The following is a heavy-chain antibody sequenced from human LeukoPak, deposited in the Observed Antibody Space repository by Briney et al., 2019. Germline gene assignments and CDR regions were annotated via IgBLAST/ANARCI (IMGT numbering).Heavy chain of an antibody. D-gene: IGHD3-9*01. CDR3: ARTSKRYYDILTGDP. Sequence: GESLKISCKGSGYSFTSYWISWVRQMPGKGLEWMGRIDPSDSYTNYSPSFQGHVTISADKSISTAYLQWSSLKASDTAMYYCARTSKRYYDILTGDPWGQGTLVTASS. CDR1: GYSFTSYW. J-gene: IGHJ5*02. V-gene: IGHV5-10-1*01. CDR2: IDPSDSYT.